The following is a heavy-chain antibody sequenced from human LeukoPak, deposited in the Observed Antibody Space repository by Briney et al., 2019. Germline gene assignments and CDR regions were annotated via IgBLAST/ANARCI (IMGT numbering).Heavy chain of an antibody. CDR1: GFTFSSYG. D-gene: IGHD6-13*01. CDR2: ISYDGSNK. J-gene: IGHJ4*02. Sequence: PGRSLRLSCAASGFTFSSYGMHWVRQAPGKGLEWVAVISYDGSNKYYADSVKGRLTISRDNSKNTLYLQMNSLRAEDTAVYYCAKDVAAAGIGFDYWGQGTLVTVSS. V-gene: IGHV3-30*18. CDR3: AKDVAAAGIGFDY.